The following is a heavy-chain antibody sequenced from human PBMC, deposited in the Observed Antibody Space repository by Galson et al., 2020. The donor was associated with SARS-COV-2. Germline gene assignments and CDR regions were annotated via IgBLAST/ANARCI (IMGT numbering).Heavy chain of an antibody. CDR3: ARDLPITFGGVIVW. CDR1: GYTFTSYG. J-gene: IGHJ4*02. D-gene: IGHD3-16*02. CDR2: ISAYNGNT. V-gene: IGHV1-18*01. Sequence: ASVKVSCKASGYTFTSYGISWVRQAPGQGLAWMGWISAYNGNTNYAQKLQGRVTMTTDTSTSTAYMELRSLRSDDTAVYYCARDLPITFGGVIVWWGQGTLVTVSS.